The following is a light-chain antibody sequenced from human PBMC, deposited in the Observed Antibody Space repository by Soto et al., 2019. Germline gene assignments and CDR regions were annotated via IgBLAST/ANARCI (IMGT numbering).Light chain of an antibody. CDR3: QQADSFPLS. J-gene: IGKJ4*01. CDR2: AAS. V-gene: IGKV1-12*01. Sequence: DIQMTQSPSSVSASIGDRVTISCRASQSIYKWLVWYQQKPGKAPKLLIYAASSLQSGVPSRFSGSRYVTDFTLTISSLQPEDFATYYCQQADSFPLSFGGGTKVEI. CDR1: QSIYKW.